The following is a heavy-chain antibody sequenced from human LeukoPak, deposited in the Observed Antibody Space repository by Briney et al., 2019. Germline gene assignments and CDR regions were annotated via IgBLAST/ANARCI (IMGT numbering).Heavy chain of an antibody. V-gene: IGHV3-7*01. CDR3: VKDRQLGLGQKYFFDY. CDR2: IKQDGSDE. D-gene: IGHD5-18*01. CDR1: GFSFSSFW. Sequence: PGGSLRLSCAASGFSFSSFWMAWVRQAPGQGLEWVANIKQDGSDEHYVDSVKGRFTVSRDNANNSLYLQMNSLRAEDTDVYYCVKDRQLGLGQKYFFDYWGQGALVTVSS. J-gene: IGHJ4*02.